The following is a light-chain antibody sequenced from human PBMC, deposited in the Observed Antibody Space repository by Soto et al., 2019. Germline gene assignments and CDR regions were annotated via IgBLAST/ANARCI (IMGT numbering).Light chain of an antibody. CDR2: GAS. CDR3: KQYDNWGT. CDR1: QSVSTN. J-gene: IGKJ1*01. Sequence: EIVMTQSPATLSVSPGERATLSCRASQSVSTNLAWYQQIPRQAPRLLIYGASTRATGIPARFSDSGSGTEFTLTISTLQSEDFAVYSCKQYDNWGTFGQGTKVEIK. V-gene: IGKV3-15*01.